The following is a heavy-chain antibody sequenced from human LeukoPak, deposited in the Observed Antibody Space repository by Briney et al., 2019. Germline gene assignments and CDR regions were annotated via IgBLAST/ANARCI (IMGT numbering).Heavy chain of an antibody. V-gene: IGHV5-51*01. J-gene: IGHJ4*01. CDR1: GYIFTNYW. CDR2: IVLGESDT. Sequence: GESLKISCNGSGYIFTNYWIGWVRQMPGKGLEWMGIIVLGESDTRYSPSFQGQVALSAAKSITTAYLQLTSLKASDTAMYYCGRLGSIAVASAGFADDSGQGRLVTVSS. D-gene: IGHD6-19*01. CDR3: GRLGSIAVASAGFADD.